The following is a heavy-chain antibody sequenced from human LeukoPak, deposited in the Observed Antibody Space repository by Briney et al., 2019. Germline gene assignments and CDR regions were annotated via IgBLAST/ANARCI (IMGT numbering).Heavy chain of an antibody. J-gene: IGHJ4*02. V-gene: IGHV3-7*01. Sequence: GGSLRLSCAASGFTFSSYWMSWVRQAPGKGLEWVANIKQDGSEKYYVDSVKGRFTISRDNAKNSLYLQMNSLRAEDTAVYYCARVSYDFWSGYYSVDYWGQGTLVTVSS. CDR3: ARVSYDFWSGYYSVDY. CDR1: GFTFSSYW. D-gene: IGHD3-3*01. CDR2: IKQDGSEK.